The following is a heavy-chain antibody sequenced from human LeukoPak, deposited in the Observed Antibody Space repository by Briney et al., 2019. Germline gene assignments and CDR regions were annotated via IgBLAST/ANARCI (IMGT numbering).Heavy chain of an antibody. J-gene: IGHJ3*02. CDR1: GFTFSSYS. CDR2: LTVSGGTT. CDR3: AKDSGSGSHYSAFDT. Sequence: PGGSLRLSCTASGFTFSSYSISWVRQAPGKGLEWVSGLTVSGGTTYYADSVKGRFTISRDNSKNTLYLQMNSLRAEDTAIYYCAKDSGSGSHYSAFDTWGPGTMVSVSS. V-gene: IGHV3-23*01. D-gene: IGHD3-10*01.